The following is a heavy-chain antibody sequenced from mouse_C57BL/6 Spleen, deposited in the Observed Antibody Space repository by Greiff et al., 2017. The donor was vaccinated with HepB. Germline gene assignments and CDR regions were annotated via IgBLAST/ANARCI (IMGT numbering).Heavy chain of an antibody. CDR2: IDPSDSYT. CDR1: GYTFTSYW. Sequence: VQLQQPGAELVKPGASVKLSCKASGYTFTSYWMQWVKQRPGQGLEWIGEIDPSDSYTNYNQKFKGKATLTVDTSSSTAYMQLSSLTSEDSAVYYCARSDYDDPPDCWGQGTTLTVSS. J-gene: IGHJ2*01. D-gene: IGHD2-4*01. V-gene: IGHV1-50*01. CDR3: ARSDYDDPPDC.